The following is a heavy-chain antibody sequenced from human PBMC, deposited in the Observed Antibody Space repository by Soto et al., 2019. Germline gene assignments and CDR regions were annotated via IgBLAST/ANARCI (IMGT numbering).Heavy chain of an antibody. CDR2: ISSSSSYI. D-gene: IGHD6-13*01. CDR1: GFTFSSYS. J-gene: IGHJ4*02. Sequence: PGGSLRLSCAASGFTFSSYSMNWVRQAPGKGLEWVSSISSSSSYIYYADSVKGRFTISRDNAKNSLYLQMNSLRAEDTAVYYCASELDRYSSSWYDPDFYWGQGTLVTV. CDR3: ASELDRYSSSWYDPDFY. V-gene: IGHV3-21*01.